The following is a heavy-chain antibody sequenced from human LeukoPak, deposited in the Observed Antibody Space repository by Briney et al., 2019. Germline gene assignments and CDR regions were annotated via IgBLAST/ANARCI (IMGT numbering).Heavy chain of an antibody. Sequence: SETLSLTCTVSGGPISGFYWNWIRQPPGKGLEWIGYVYYSGNTNYNPSLKSRVTISLDTSKNQFSLKLRSVTAADTAVYYCARDTRDAFDIWGQGTMVTVSS. V-gene: IGHV4-59*01. CDR2: VYYSGNT. J-gene: IGHJ3*02. CDR1: GGPISGFY. CDR3: ARDTRDAFDI.